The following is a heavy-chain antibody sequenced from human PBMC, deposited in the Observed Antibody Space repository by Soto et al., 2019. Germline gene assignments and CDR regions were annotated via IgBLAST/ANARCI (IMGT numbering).Heavy chain of an antibody. J-gene: IGHJ6*01. V-gene: IGHV3-33*01. CDR2: IWYDGSKI. Sequence: PGGSLRLSCAASGFTFSTYGMHWVRQAPGKGLEWVAVIWYDGSKIYYADSVKGRFTISRDNSKGTLYLQMNSLRAEDTAVYYCARPLEQHQLGFGMDVWGQGSPVTVSS. CDR1: GFTFSTYG. D-gene: IGHD6-13*01. CDR3: ARPLEQHQLGFGMDV.